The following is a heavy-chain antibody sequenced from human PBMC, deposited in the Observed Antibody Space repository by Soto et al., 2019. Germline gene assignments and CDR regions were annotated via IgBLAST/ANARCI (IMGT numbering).Heavy chain of an antibody. CDR3: ARDPLISGSGWDL. CDR1: GFTFGDYY. D-gene: IGHD6-19*01. CDR2: ISSSGGTI. J-gene: IGHJ5*02. V-gene: IGHV3-11*01. Sequence: QVQLVESGGGLVKPGGSLRLSCAVSGFTFGDYYMAWIRQAPGKGLEWIAYISSSGGTIYYADSVEGRFTISRDNSKNSLFLQMNSLRAEDTAIFYCARDPLISGSGWDLWGPGTQVTVSS.